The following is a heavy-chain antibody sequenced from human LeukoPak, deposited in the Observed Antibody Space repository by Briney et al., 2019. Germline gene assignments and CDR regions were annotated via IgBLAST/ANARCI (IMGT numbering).Heavy chain of an antibody. Sequence: GRSLRLSCAASGFTFSSYAMHWVRQAPGKGLEWAAVISYDGSNKYYADSVKGRFTISRDNSKNTLYLQMNSLRAEDTAVYYCARDRTETAIDYWGQGTLVTVSS. CDR2: ISYDGSNK. CDR3: ARDRTETAIDY. D-gene: IGHD2-21*02. J-gene: IGHJ4*02. V-gene: IGHV3-30-3*01. CDR1: GFTFSSYA.